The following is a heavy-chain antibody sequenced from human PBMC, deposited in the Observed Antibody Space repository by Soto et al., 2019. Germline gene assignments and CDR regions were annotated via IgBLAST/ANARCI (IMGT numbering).Heavy chain of an antibody. Sequence: QVQLVQSGAEVKKPGSSVKVSCKASGGTFSSYAISWVRQAPGQGLEWMGGIIPIFGTANYAQKFQGRVTITADESTSTAYMELSSLRSEDTAVYYCARDSFYYDSSGYYGSGMDVWGQGTTVTVSS. D-gene: IGHD3-22*01. CDR1: GGTFSSYA. CDR3: ARDSFYYDSSGYYGSGMDV. CDR2: IIPIFGTA. J-gene: IGHJ6*02. V-gene: IGHV1-69*12.